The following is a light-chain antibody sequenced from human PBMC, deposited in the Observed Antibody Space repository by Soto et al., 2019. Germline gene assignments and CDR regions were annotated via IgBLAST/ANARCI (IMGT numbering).Light chain of an antibody. J-gene: IGKJ4*01. CDR3: QQYNDWPLT. V-gene: IGKV3D-15*01. Sequence: EIVMAQSPGTLSVSPGDGATLSCRDSQSVDSNLAWYQQKPGQTPRLLIYGASTRPTGIPARFSGSGSGTELTLTIISLQSEDSAVYYCQQYNDWPLTFGGGTKVDI. CDR1: QSVDSN. CDR2: GAS.